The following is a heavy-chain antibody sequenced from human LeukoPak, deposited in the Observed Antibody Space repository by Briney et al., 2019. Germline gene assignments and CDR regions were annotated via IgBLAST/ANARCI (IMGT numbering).Heavy chain of an antibody. V-gene: IGHV4-4*07. J-gene: IGHJ5*02. CDR1: GGSISNYY. Sequence: SETLSLTCTVSGGSISNYYWSWIRQPAGKGLEWIGRIYTSGSTNYNPSLKSRVTMSVDTSKNQFSLKLSSVTAADTAVYYCARELLWSGELLRNWFDPWGQGTLVTVSS. CDR3: ARELLWSGELLRNWFDP. CDR2: IYTSGST. D-gene: IGHD3-10*01.